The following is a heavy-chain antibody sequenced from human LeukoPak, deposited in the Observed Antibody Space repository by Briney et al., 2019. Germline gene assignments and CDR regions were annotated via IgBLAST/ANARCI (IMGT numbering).Heavy chain of an antibody. CDR1: GGTFSIYA. Sequence: GASVRVSCKASGGTFSIYAISWVRQAPGQGREWMGRIIPILGIANYAQKFQGRVTITADKSTSTAYMELSSLRSEDTAVYYCARAGRDGYNFDYWGQGTLVTVSS. D-gene: IGHD5-24*01. V-gene: IGHV1-69*04. J-gene: IGHJ4*02. CDR2: IIPILGIA. CDR3: ARAGRDGYNFDY.